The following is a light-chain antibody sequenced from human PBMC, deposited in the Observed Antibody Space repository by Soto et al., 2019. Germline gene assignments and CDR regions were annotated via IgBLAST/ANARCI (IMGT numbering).Light chain of an antibody. Sequence: IVLTQSPATLSLSPVERATLSCRATENLRTFLAWYQQKAGQAPRLLIYDASNRATGIPDRFSGSGSGTDFTLTISNLEPEDSAVYYCQQRSIWPLTFGGGTKVDI. J-gene: IGKJ4*01. CDR3: QQRSIWPLT. V-gene: IGKV3-11*01. CDR1: ENLRTF. CDR2: DAS.